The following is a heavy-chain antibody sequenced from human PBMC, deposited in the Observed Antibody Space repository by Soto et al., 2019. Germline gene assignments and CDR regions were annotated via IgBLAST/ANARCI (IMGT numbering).Heavy chain of an antibody. J-gene: IGHJ4*02. CDR3: ARGPSSLTRFDY. Sequence: GGSLRLSCAASGFTFSSYAMHWVRQAPGKGLEWVAVISYDGSNKYYADSVKGRFTISRDNSKNTLYLQMNSLRAEDTAVYYCARGPSSLTRFDYWGKGPLVTVSS. CDR1: GFTFSSYA. CDR2: ISYDGSNK. V-gene: IGHV3-30-3*01. D-gene: IGHD2-2*01.